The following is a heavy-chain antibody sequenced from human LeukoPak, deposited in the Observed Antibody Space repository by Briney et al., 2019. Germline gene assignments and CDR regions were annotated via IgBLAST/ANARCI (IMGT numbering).Heavy chain of an antibody. V-gene: IGHV3-74*01. D-gene: IGHD1-1*01. CDR2: VNSDGSST. CDR3: ARRLERHGGNWFDP. CDR1: GFTFNNYA. Sequence: PGGSLRLSCAASGFTFNNYAMHWVRQAPGKGLVWVSRVNSDGSSTSYADSVKGRFTISRDNAKNTLYLQMNSLRAEDTAVYYCARRLERHGGNWFDPWGQGTLVTVSS. J-gene: IGHJ5*02.